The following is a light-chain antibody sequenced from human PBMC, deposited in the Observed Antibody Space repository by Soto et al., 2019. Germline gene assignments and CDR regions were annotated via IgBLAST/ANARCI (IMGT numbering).Light chain of an antibody. V-gene: IGKV3-11*01. CDR3: QKRSNWPLIT. CDR1: QSVSSSY. CDR2: DAS. J-gene: IGKJ5*01. Sequence: EIVMPQSPATLSLSPGASSPLSGRARQSVSSSYLAWYQQKPGQAPRLLIYDASNRATGIPARFSGSGSGTDFTLTISSLQPEDFSVYYCQKRSNWPLITVGQGTRLEIK.